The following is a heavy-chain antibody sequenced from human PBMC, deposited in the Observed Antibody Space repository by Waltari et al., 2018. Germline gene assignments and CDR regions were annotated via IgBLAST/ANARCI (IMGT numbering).Heavy chain of an antibody. D-gene: IGHD3-22*01. CDR2: IKQDGTEE. CDR1: GFTFSIHW. CDR3: ASHSLPDSNSMYRHFDY. Sequence: EVELVESGGGLVQSGGSLSLSCAASGFTFSIHWMSWARKAPGKGLEWVANIKQDGTEEKYVESVKGRFSISRDNAKNSLYLQMHSLRAEDTAVYYCASHSLPDSNSMYRHFDYWGQGTLVTVSS. J-gene: IGHJ4*02. V-gene: IGHV3-7*01.